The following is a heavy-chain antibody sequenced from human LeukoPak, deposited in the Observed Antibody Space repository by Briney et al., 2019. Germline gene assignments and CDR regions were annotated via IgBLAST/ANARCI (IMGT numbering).Heavy chain of an antibody. D-gene: IGHD2-2*01. CDR2: ISGSGGST. J-gene: IGHJ5*02. V-gene: IGHV3-23*01. CDR3: AKDREAYCSSTSCYFNWFDP. CDR1: GFTFSSYA. Sequence: GGSLRLSCAASGFTFSSYAMSWVRQAPGKGLEWVSAISGSGGSTYYADSVKGRFTISRDNSKNTLYLQMNSLRAEDTAVYYCAKDREAYCSSTSCYFNWFDPWGQGTLVTVSS.